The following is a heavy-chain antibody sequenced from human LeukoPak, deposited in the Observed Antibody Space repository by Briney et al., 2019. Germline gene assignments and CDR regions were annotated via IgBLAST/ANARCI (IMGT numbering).Heavy chain of an antibody. Sequence: GRSLRLSCTAPGFTFGDYAMSWVRQAPGKGLEWVGFIRSKAYGGTTEYAASVKGRFTISRDDSKSIAYLQMNSLKTEDTAVCYCTRAREGYDILTGYFLWGQGTLVTVSS. CDR1: GFTFGDYA. CDR3: TRAREGYDILTGYFL. V-gene: IGHV3-49*04. CDR2: IRSKAYGGTT. J-gene: IGHJ4*02. D-gene: IGHD3-9*01.